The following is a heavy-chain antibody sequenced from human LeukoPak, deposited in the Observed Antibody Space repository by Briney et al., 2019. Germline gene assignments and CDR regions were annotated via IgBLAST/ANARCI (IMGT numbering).Heavy chain of an antibody. CDR1: GFTFSGSA. J-gene: IGHJ6*04. D-gene: IGHD6-13*01. Sequence: GGSLRLSCAASGFTFSGSAMHWVRQAPGKGLEWVGRMRCKANSYATAYAASVKGRFTIARDDSKNTAYLQMNSLKTEDTAVYYCTRLHSYSSSFPYSYSYFGMDVWGKEPTVTVPS. V-gene: IGHV3-73*01. CDR3: TRLHSYSSSFPYSYSYFGMDV. CDR2: MRCKANSYAT.